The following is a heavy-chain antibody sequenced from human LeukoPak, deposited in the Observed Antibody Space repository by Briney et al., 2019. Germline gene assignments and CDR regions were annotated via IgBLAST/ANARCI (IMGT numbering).Heavy chain of an antibody. CDR1: GLRFCSFS. Sequence: GAPRLSRAAAGLRFCSFSLSWGRQGPAGGVERVSSIRGNGETFYADSVKGRFTLYSDSSTNTVYFQLNNLRVEDTAIYYCARASWVSSTDAVRWGQGTLVTVSS. J-gene: IGHJ4*02. D-gene: IGHD3-16*01. CDR2: IRGNGET. CDR3: ARASWVSSTDAVR. V-gene: IGHV3-23*01.